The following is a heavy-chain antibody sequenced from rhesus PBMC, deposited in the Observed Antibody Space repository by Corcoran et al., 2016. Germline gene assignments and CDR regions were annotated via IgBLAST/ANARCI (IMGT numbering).Heavy chain of an antibody. J-gene: IGHJ4*01. CDR3: ASGGGSWNFWSLY. D-gene: IGHD6-25*01. CDR2: IYGSGSST. Sequence: QLQLQESGPGLVKPSETLSVTCAVSGGSISSSYWSWIRQAPGQGLEWIGYIYGSGSSTNYNPSLKSRVTLSVDTSKNQLSRKLSSVTAADTAVYYCASGGGSWNFWSLYWGQGVLVTVSS. V-gene: IGHV4-169*02. CDR1: GGSISSSY.